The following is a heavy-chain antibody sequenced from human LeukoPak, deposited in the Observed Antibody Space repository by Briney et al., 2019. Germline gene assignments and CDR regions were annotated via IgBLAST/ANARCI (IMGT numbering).Heavy chain of an antibody. D-gene: IGHD5-18*01. CDR2: IYHGDSDT. CDR1: GYSFTSYW. J-gene: IGHJ4*02. Sequence: GESLKISCKGSGYSFTSYWIGWVRQMPGKGLEWMGIIYHGDSDTRYSPSFQGQVTISADKSISTAYLQWSSLKASDTAMYYCARRTDTAMFHFDYWGQGTLVTVSS. CDR3: ARRTDTAMFHFDY. V-gene: IGHV5-51*01.